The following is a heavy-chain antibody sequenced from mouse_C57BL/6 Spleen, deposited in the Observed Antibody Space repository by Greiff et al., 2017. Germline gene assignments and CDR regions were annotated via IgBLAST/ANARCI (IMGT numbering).Heavy chain of an antibody. CDR1: GYAFSSSW. J-gene: IGHJ1*03. CDR3: ARSIPLYGRYFDV. D-gene: IGHD1-2*01. Sequence: VQVVESGPELVKPGASVKISCKASGYAFSSSWMNWVKQRPGKGLEWIGRIYPGDGDTNYNGKFKGKATLTADKSSSTAYMQLSSLTSEDSAVYFCARSIPLYGRYFDVWGTGTTVTVSS. V-gene: IGHV1-82*01. CDR2: IYPGDGDT.